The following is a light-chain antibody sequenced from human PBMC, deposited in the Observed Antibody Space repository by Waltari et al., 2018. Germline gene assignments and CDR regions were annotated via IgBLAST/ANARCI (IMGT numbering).Light chain of an antibody. J-gene: IGLJ3*02. CDR1: SSDIGRYNY. Sequence: QPALTQPASVSGPPGQSITISRTGTSSDIGRYNYVSWYQQHPGKAPKLLIYDVNNRPTGVAARFPGSKSANTASLTISGLRAEDEADYYCNSYKSDSSGVFGGGTRLTVL. CDR3: NSYKSDSSGV. CDR2: DVN. V-gene: IGLV2-14*03.